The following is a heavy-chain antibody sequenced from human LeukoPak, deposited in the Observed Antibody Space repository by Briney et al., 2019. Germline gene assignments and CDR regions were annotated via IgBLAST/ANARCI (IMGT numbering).Heavy chain of an antibody. J-gene: IGHJ4*02. V-gene: IGHV1-2*02. Sequence: ASVKVSCKVSGYTLTELSMHWVRQAPGQGLEWMGWINPNSGGTNYAQKFQGRVTMTRDTSISTAYMELSRLRSDDTAVYYCARALRNSITILSAYWGQGTLVTVSS. CDR1: GYTLTELS. CDR3: ARALRNSITILSAY. CDR2: INPNSGGT. D-gene: IGHD3-3*01.